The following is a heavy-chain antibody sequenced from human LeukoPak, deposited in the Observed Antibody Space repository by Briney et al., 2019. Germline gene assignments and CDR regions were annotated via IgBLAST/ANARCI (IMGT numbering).Heavy chain of an antibody. CDR1: GGSISSGGYY. J-gene: IGHJ5*02. CDR2: IYYSGST. CDR3: ARSRAARDYDFWSADGANWFDP. V-gene: IGHV4-31*03. Sequence: SQTLSLTCTVSGGSISSGGYYWSWIRQHPGKGLEWIGYIYYSGSTTYNPSLKSRVTISVDTSKNQFSLKLSSVTAADTAVYYCARSRAARDYDFWSADGANWFDPWGQGTLVTVSS. D-gene: IGHD3-3*01.